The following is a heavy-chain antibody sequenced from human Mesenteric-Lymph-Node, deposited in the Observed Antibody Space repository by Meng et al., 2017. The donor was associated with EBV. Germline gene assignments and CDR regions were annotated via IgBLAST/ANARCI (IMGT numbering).Heavy chain of an antibody. V-gene: IGHV4-34*02. J-gene: IGHJ4*02. D-gene: IGHD5-12*01. CDR1: GGSFSGNH. CDR3: ASALPGLPHDS. CDR2: INHSGST. Sequence: QVALKKGGAGLLKPSEPLSPTCPVYGGSFSGNHWTWIRQPPGKGLEWIGEINHSGSTNYNPSLKSRVIISVDTSKNQFSLKLSSVTAADTAVYYCASALPGLPHDSWGQGTLVTVSS.